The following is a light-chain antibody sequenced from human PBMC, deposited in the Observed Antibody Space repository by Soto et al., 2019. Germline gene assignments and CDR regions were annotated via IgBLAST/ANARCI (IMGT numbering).Light chain of an antibody. CDR3: QQYGSSPPWT. J-gene: IGKJ1*01. V-gene: IGKV3-20*01. CDR1: QGVSSSY. CDR2: GAS. Sequence: EILFAQSPGTLSLSPGGRATLSCRASQGVSSSYLAWYQHKPGQAPRLLIYGASSRATGIPDRFSGSGSGTDFTLTISRLEPEDFAVYYCQQYGSSPPWTFGQGTKVDIK.